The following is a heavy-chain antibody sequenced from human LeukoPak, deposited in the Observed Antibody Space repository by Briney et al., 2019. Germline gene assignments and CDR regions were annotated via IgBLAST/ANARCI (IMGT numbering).Heavy chain of an antibody. J-gene: IGHJ5*01. V-gene: IGHV1-2*02. D-gene: IGHD6-13*01. Sequence: ASVSVSCKASGYTFTGYYMHWVRQAPGQGLEWMGWINPNSGGTNYAQKFQGRVTMTRDTSISTAYMELSRLRSDDTAVYYCARGSYSSSWYKFDSWGQGTLVTVSS. CDR1: GYTFTGYY. CDR3: ARGSYSSSWYKFDS. CDR2: INPNSGGT.